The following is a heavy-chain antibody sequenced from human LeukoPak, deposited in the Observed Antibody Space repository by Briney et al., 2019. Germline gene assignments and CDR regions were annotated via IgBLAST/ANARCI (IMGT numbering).Heavy chain of an antibody. CDR2: IYHSGST. V-gene: IGHV4-30-2*01. J-gene: IGHJ3*02. CDR1: GASISSYY. Sequence: SETLSLTCAVSGASISSYYWSWIRQPPGKGLEWIGYIYHSGSTYYNPSLKSRVTISVDRSKNQFSQKLSSVTAADTAVYYCARGVMVRGASDAFDIWGQGTMVTVSS. CDR3: ARGVMVRGASDAFDI. D-gene: IGHD3-10*01.